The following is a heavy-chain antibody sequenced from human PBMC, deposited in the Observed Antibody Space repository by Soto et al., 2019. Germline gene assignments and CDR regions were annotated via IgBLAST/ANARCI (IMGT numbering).Heavy chain of an antibody. CDR2: IYYSGST. J-gene: IGHJ3*02. V-gene: IGHV4-30-4*01. D-gene: IGHD3-22*01. Sequence: SETLSLTCTVSGGSISSGDYYWSWIRQPPGKGLEWIGYIYYSGSTYYNPSLKSRVTISVDTSKNQFSLKLGSVTAADTAVYYCARGGDSSGYYYSSGAFDIWGQGTMVTVSS. CDR3: ARGGDSSGYYYSSGAFDI. CDR1: GGSISSGDYY.